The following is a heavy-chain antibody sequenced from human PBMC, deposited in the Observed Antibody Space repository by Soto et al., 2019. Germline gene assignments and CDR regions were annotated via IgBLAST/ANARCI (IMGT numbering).Heavy chain of an antibody. CDR1: GFTVSSNY. Sequence: DVQLVESGGGLVQPGGSLRLSCAASGFTVSSNYMSWVRQAPGKGLERVSIIYSGGTTYYADSVKGRFTISRDNSKNTLYLQMNSLRAEDTAVYYCARAGISQAAAGSLDCCPIDSWGQGTLVTVSS. D-gene: IGHD6-13*01. CDR3: ARAGISQAAAGSLDCCPIDS. J-gene: IGHJ4*02. CDR2: IYSGGTT. V-gene: IGHV3-66*01.